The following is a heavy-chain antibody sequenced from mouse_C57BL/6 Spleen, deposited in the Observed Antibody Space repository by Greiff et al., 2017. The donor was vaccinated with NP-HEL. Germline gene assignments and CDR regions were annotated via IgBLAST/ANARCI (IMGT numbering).Heavy chain of an antibody. V-gene: IGHV2-2*01. Sequence: QVQLKESGPGLVAPSQSLSITCTVSGFSLTRYGVSWVRQSPGKGLEWLGVIWSGGSTDYNAAFISRLSISKDNSKSQVFFKMNSLQADDTAIYYCARDGLGLYFDYWGQGTTLTVSS. CDR1: GFSLTRYG. J-gene: IGHJ2*01. D-gene: IGHD3-1*01. CDR3: ARDGLGLYFDY. CDR2: IWSGGST.